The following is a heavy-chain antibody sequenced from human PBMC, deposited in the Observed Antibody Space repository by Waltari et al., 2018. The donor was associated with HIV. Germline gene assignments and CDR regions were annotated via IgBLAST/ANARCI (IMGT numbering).Heavy chain of an antibody. CDR2: INTGGSTT. V-gene: IGHV3-11*01. CDR3: ARSRHGGYNYPTYFDY. Sequence: QVHLVESGGGLVRPGGSLRLSCAAAGFLFCDYYMTWIRQAPGKGLEWISSINTGGSTTYYEDSVKGRFNISRDKAKNSLLLPMDNLRGDDAAVYYCARSRHGGYNYPTYFDYWGQGSLVTVSS. D-gene: IGHD5-12*01. J-gene: IGHJ4*02. CDR1: GFLFCDYY.